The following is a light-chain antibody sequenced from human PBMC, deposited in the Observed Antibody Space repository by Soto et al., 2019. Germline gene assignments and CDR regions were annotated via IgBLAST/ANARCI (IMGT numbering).Light chain of an antibody. CDR2: KAS. CDR3: QQHYSYRT. Sequence: IWMTQSPSLLSASTGDRVTISCRMSQSISSSLAWYQQKPGKAPKLLIYKASSLENGVPSRFSGSGSGTEFTLTISSLQPDDFATYYCQQHYSYRTFGQGTKVDIK. J-gene: IGKJ1*01. CDR1: QSISSS. V-gene: IGKV1-5*03.